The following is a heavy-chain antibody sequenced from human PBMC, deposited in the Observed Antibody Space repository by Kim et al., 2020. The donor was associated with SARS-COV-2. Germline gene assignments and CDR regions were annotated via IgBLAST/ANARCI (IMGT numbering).Heavy chain of an antibody. CDR3: AGGSWYAGY. Sequence: SETLSLTCTVSGGSISSGSYYWSWIRQPAGKGLEWIGRIYTSGSTNYNPSLKSRVTISVDTSKNQFSLKLSSVTAADTAVYYCAGGSWYAGYWGQGTLVTVSS. CDR1: GGSISSGSYY. V-gene: IGHV4-61*02. J-gene: IGHJ4*02. CDR2: IYTSGST. D-gene: IGHD6-13*01.